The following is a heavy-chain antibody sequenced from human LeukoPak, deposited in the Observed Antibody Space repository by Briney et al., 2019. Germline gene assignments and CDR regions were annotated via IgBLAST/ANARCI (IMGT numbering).Heavy chain of an antibody. CDR3: ARPPPPPGYSYGYLYYFDY. J-gene: IGHJ4*02. Sequence: SETLSLTCAVSGGSISSGGYSWSWIRQPPGKGLEWIGYIYHSGSTYYNPSLKSRVTISVDTSKNQFSLKLSSVTAADTAVYYWARPPPPPGYSYGYLYYFDYWAQEPLVTVSS. D-gene: IGHD5-18*01. V-gene: IGHV4-30-2*01. CDR1: GGSISSGGYS. CDR2: IYHSGST.